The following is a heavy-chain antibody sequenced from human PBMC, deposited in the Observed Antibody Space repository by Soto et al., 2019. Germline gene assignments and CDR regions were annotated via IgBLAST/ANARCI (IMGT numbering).Heavy chain of an antibody. D-gene: IGHD3-3*01. Sequence: QVHLQESGPGLVKPSETLSLTCSVSGGTISGYYWTWIRQPAGKGLEWIGRIYSSGNTKYNPSLQSRVTMSLDTSNNQFSLRLTSVTAADTAVYYCARGQRFSDWFDPWDQGTLVTVSS. CDR3: ARGQRFSDWFDP. V-gene: IGHV4-4*07. CDR2: IYSSGNT. CDR1: GGTISGYY. J-gene: IGHJ5*02.